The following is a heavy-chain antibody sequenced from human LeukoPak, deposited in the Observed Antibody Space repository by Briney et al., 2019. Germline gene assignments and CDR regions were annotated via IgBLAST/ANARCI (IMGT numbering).Heavy chain of an antibody. Sequence: ASVKVSCKASGGTFSSEAFIWVRQAPGQGLEWMGGIIPIFGRADYAQKFQDIVTITTDESTSTVYMELSSLRSEDTAVYYCARGETILNWFDPWGQGTLVTVSS. J-gene: IGHJ5*02. V-gene: IGHV1-69*05. CDR3: ARGETILNWFDP. D-gene: IGHD1-1*01. CDR1: GGTFSSEA. CDR2: IIPIFGRA.